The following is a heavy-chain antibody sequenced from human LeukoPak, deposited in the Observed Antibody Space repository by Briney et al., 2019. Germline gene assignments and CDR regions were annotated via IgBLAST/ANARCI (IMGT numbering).Heavy chain of an antibody. J-gene: IGHJ4*02. CDR3: ARNLPAADY. Sequence: PGGSLRLSCAASGFTFSSYSMNWVRQAPGKGLEWISYISSTSSIIYYADSVKGRFTTSRDNAKNSLYLQMSSLRAEDTAVYYCARNLPAADYWGQGTLVTVSS. CDR2: ISSTSSII. D-gene: IGHD2-2*01. V-gene: IGHV3-48*04. CDR1: GFTFSSYS.